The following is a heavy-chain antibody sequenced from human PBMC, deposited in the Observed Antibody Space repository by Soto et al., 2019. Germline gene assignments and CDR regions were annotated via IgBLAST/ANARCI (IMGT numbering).Heavy chain of an antibody. D-gene: IGHD6-13*01. V-gene: IGHV3-23*01. Sequence: EVQVLESGGGLVQPGGSLRLSCAASGFTYSNYVMSWVRQAPGKGLEWVSTITGIVGNTYYADSVKGRFTISRDNSKNTLFLQMNSLRAEDTAMYYCAKSSLLHAFDYWGQGTLVTVSS. CDR3: AKSSLLHAFDY. J-gene: IGHJ4*02. CDR2: ITGIVGNT. CDR1: GFTYSNYV.